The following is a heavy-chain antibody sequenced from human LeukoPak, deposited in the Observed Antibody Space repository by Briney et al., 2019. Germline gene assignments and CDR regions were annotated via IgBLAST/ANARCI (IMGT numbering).Heavy chain of an antibody. Sequence: SETLSLTCTVSGGSISSYYWSWIRQPPGKGLEWIGYIYYSGSTNYNPSLKSRVTISVDTSKNQFSLKLSSVTAADTAVYYCARHGSSGSYYILAPIDYWGQGTLVTVSS. J-gene: IGHJ4*02. V-gene: IGHV4-59*08. CDR3: ARHGSSGSYYILAPIDY. D-gene: IGHD1-26*01. CDR1: GGSISSYY. CDR2: IYYSGST.